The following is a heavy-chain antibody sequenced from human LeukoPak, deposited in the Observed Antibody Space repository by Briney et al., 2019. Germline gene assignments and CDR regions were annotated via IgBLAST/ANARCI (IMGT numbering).Heavy chain of an antibody. D-gene: IGHD6-13*01. V-gene: IGHV3-21*05. J-gene: IGHJ4*02. CDR1: GFTFSSYG. Sequence: GGSLRLSCAASGFTFSSYGMSWIRQTPGKGLEWVSYISSSGDHVNYAESVRGRFTISRDNTKNSLYLQMDSLRAEDTAVYYCARCQYNSSPDFWGQGTLVTVSS. CDR3: ARCQYNSSPDF. CDR2: ISSSGDHV.